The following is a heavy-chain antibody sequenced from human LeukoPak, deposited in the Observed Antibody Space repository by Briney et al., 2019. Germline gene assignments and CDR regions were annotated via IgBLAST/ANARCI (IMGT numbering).Heavy chain of an antibody. J-gene: IGHJ4*02. Sequence: PSETLSLTCTVSGASIGGYSWSWVRQTPGKRLEWIAYMFSSGTTKYSPSLKSRVTISLDTSKSQVSLNLRTVTAADTAMYYCARGRDNLDYWGQGIHVTVSS. CDR1: GASIGGYS. CDR2: MFSSGTT. CDR3: ARGRDNLDY. V-gene: IGHV4-59*01. D-gene: IGHD5-24*01.